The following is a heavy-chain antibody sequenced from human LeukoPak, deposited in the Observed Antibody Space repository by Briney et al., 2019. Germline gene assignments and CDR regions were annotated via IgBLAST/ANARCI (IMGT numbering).Heavy chain of an antibody. V-gene: IGHV3-21*01. J-gene: IGHJ4*02. D-gene: IGHD6-13*01. CDR2: ITSSSTYI. CDR3: ARVHGSSWHHYFDY. CDR1: GFTFSSYW. Sequence: PGGSLRLSCAASGFTFSSYWMSWVRQAPGKGLEWVSYITSSSTYIYYGDSVKGRFTVSRDNAKNSLYLQMNSLRAEDTAVYYCARVHGSSWHHYFDYWGQGTLVTVSS.